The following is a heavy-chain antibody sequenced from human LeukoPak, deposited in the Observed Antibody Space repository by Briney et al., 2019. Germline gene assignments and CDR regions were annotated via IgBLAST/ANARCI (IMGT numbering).Heavy chain of an antibody. CDR3: ARGGRVVVTSFVDY. CDR1: GFTFTSSI. D-gene: IGHD2-21*02. CDR2: IVVGSGNT. J-gene: IGHJ4*02. V-gene: IGHV1-58*02. Sequence: GASVKVSCKASGFTFTSSIMHWVRQARGQRPEWVGWIVVGSGNTNSAQNFQERVTITRDLSTSTAYMELSSLRSEDTAVYFCARGGRVVVTSFVDYWGQGTLVTVSS.